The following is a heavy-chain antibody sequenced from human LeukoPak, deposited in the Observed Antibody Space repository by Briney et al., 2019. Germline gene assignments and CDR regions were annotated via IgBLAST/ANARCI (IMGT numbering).Heavy chain of an antibody. V-gene: IGHV1-18*01. J-gene: IGHJ4*02. Sequence: ASVKVSCKASGYTFTSYGISWVRQAPGQGLEWMGWISAYNGNTNYAQKLQGRVTMTTDTSTSTAYMELRSLRSDDTAVYYCARDLVALGTRSHFEGNYHFDYWGQGTLVIVSS. D-gene: IGHD1-7*01. CDR1: GYTFTSYG. CDR2: ISAYNGNT. CDR3: ARDLVALGTRSHFEGNYHFDY.